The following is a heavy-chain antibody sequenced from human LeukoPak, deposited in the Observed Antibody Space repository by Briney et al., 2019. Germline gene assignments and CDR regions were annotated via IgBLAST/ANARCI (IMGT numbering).Heavy chain of an antibody. CDR3: ARDLYDSSGYYSGYYYYYGMDV. J-gene: IGHJ6*02. D-gene: IGHD3-22*01. Sequence: GGSLRLSCAASGFTFSDYYMSWIRQAPGKGLEWVSYISSSGSTIYYADSVKGRFTISRDNAKNSLYLQMNSLRDEDTAVYYCARDLYDSSGYYSGYYYYYGMDVWGQGTTVTVSS. CDR1: GFTFSDYY. CDR2: ISSSGSTI. V-gene: IGHV3-11*01.